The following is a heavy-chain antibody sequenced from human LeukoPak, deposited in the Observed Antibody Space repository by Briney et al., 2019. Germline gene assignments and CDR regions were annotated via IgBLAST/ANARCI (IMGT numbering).Heavy chain of an antibody. Sequence: ASVKVSCKASGYTFTSYGISWVRQAPGQGLEWMGWISAYNGNTNYAQKLQGRVTLTTDTSTSTAYMELRSLRSDDTAVYYCARDSIVGPTKGAFYIWGQGTMVTVSS. D-gene: IGHD1-26*01. J-gene: IGHJ3*02. CDR1: GYTFTSYG. CDR2: ISAYNGNT. CDR3: ARDSIVGPTKGAFYI. V-gene: IGHV1-18*01.